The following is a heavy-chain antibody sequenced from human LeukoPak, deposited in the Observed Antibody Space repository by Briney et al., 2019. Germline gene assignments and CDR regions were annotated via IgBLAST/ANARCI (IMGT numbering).Heavy chain of an antibody. CDR3: TKDSVAMVTTSDY. CDR2: ISGSGSDI. J-gene: IGHJ4*02. V-gene: IGHV3-11*01. D-gene: IGHD5-18*01. Sequence: GGSLRLSCVVSGFSFSNSYMTWIRQTPGKGLESLAYISGSGSDIYYADSVKGRFTISRDNAKNSLYLQMNSLRPEDTALYYCTKDSVAMVTTSDYWGQGTLVTVSS. CDR1: GFSFSNSY.